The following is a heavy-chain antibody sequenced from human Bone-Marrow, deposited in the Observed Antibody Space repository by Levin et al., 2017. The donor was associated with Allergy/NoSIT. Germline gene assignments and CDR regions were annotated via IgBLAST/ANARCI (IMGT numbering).Heavy chain of an antibody. J-gene: IGHJ4*02. D-gene: IGHD2-15*01. CDR2: ISPFNTNT. Sequence: ASVKVSCKASGYTFRSYGIKWIRQAPGQGLEWMGWISPFNTNTNNDRKFRGRVTMTIDTSTSTAYMELSSLPTDDTAVYYCAGDRDGYCGDGSCSTWGQGALVTVSS. CDR3: AGDRDGYCGDGSCST. CDR1: GYTFRSYG. V-gene: IGHV1-18*01.